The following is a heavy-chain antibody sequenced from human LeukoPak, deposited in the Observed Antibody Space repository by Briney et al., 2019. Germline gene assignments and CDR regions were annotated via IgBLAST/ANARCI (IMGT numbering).Heavy chain of an antibody. Sequence: SETLSLTCIVSGGSISRGTYYWGWLRQPPGKGLEWIGSISDSGSTYYSPSLKSRVTISVDTSKNQFSPKLRFVTAADTAVYYCASLVRQFTGAFDIWGQGTMVTVSS. D-gene: IGHD3-10*01. CDR2: ISDSGST. CDR3: ASLVRQFTGAFDI. V-gene: IGHV4-39*01. J-gene: IGHJ3*02. CDR1: GGSISRGTYY.